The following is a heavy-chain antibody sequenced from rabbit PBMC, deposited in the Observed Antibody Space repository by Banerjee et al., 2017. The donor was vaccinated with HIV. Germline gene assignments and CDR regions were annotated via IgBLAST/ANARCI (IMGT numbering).Heavy chain of an antibody. CDR3: ARASASGSGYYTL. J-gene: IGHJ6*01. D-gene: IGHD1-1*01. CDR2: ITTSSGST. Sequence: LTLTCTASGFSFSNGYVMCWVRQAPGKGLEWIACITTSSGSTWYANWAKGRFTISKTSSTTVTLQMTSLTAADTATYFCARASASGSGYYTLWGPGTLVTVS. CDR1: GFSFSNGYV. V-gene: IGHV1S40*01.